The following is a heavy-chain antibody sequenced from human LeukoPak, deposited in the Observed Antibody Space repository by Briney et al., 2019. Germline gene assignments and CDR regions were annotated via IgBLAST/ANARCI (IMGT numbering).Heavy chain of an antibody. D-gene: IGHD6-13*01. J-gene: IGHJ5*02. V-gene: IGHV4-59*01. Sequence: PSETLSLTCTVSGGSISSYYWSWIRQPPGKGLEWIGYIYYSGSTNYNPSLKSRVTISVDTSKNQFSLKLSSVTAADTAVYYCARRSGSSWYGWWFDPWGQGTLVTVSS. CDR2: IYYSGST. CDR3: ARRSGSSWYGWWFDP. CDR1: GGSISSYY.